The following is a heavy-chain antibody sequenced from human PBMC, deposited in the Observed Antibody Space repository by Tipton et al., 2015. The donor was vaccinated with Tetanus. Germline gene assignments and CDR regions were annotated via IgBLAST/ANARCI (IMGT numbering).Heavy chain of an antibody. CDR1: GFSLSTSGMC. CDR3: ARVKSSSWYRFFDY. CDR2: IDWDDDK. D-gene: IGHD6-13*01. J-gene: IGHJ4*02. V-gene: IGHV2-70*01. Sequence: LVKPSQTLTLTCTFSGFSLSTSGMCVSWIRQPPGKALEWLALIDWDDDKYYSTSLKTRLTISKDTSKNQVVLTMTNMDPVDTATYYCARVKSSSWYRFFDYWGQGTLVTVSS.